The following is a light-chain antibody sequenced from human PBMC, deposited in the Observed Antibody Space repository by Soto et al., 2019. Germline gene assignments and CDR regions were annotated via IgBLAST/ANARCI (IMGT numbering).Light chain of an antibody. CDR3: NSYTGSSTPYF. CDR2: DVS. V-gene: IGLV2-14*03. Sequence: QSALTQPASVSGSPGQSIAISCTGTSSDVGSYNYVSWYQQHPGKAPKLMIYDVSNRPSGVSNRFSGSKSGNTASLTISGLQAEDEADYYCNSYTGSSTPYFFGTGTKLTVL. J-gene: IGLJ1*01. CDR1: SSDVGSYNY.